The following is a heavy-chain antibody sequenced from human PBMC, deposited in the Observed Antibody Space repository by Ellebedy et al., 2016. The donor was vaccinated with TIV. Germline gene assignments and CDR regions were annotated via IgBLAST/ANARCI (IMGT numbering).Heavy chain of an antibody. CDR2: IYTSGST. CDR1: GGSISSYY. CDR3: AKWNNDLRGFDI. J-gene: IGHJ3*02. D-gene: IGHD1-1*01. Sequence: SETLSLTCTVSGGSISSYYWSWIRQPAGKGLEWIGRIYTSGSTNYNPPLKSRVTTSVDTSKNQFPLKLNSVTVADTAVYYCAKWNNDLRGFDIWGQGTMIPVSS. V-gene: IGHV4-4*07.